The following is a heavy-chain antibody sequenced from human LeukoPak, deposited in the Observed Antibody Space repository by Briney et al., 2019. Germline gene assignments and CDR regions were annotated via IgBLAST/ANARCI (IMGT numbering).Heavy chain of an antibody. D-gene: IGHD3-22*01. J-gene: IGHJ4*02. V-gene: IGHV1-46*01. CDR3: ARLGTYYYDSSGYPHYDY. CDR2: INPSGGST. CDR1: GHTFTSYY. Sequence: ASVKVSCKASGHTFTSYYMHWVRQAPGQGLEWMGIINPSGGSTSYAQKFQGRVTMTRDMSTSTDYMELSSLGSEDTAVYYCARLGTYYYDSSGYPHYDYWGQGTLVTVSS.